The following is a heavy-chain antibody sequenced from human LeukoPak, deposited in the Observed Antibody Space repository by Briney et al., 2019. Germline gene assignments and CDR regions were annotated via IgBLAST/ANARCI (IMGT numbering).Heavy chain of an antibody. CDR1: GFTFSSYG. Sequence: GGSLRLSCAASGFTFSSYGMSWVRQAPGKGLEWVSAISGSGGSTYYADSVKGRFTISRANSKNTLYLQMNSLRAEDTAVYYCAKGKGRVVVVIFVWGQGTLVTVSS. D-gene: IGHD3-22*01. V-gene: IGHV3-23*01. CDR2: ISGSGGST. CDR3: AKGKGRVVVVIFV. J-gene: IGHJ4*02.